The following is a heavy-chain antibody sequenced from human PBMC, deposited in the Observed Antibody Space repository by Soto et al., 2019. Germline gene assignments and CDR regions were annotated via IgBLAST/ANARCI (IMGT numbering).Heavy chain of an antibody. CDR1: GGSFSGYY. CDR2: INHSGST. D-gene: IGHD5-12*01. J-gene: IGHJ4*02. Sequence: SETLSLTCAVYGGSFSGYYWSWIRQPPGKGLEWIGEINHSGSTNYNPSLKSRVTISVDTSKNQFSLKLSSVTAADTAVYYCASGASSDGYNTFDYWGQGTLVTVSS. CDR3: ASGASSDGYNTFDY. V-gene: IGHV4-34*01.